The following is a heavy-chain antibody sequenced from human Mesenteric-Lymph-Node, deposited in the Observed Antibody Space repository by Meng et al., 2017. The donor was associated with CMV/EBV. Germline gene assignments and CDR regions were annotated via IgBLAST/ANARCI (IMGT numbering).Heavy chain of an antibody. CDR2: IYYSGST. J-gene: IGHJ5*02. V-gene: IGHV4-39*07. D-gene: IGHD1-20*01. Sequence: GSLRLSCTVSGGSISSSSYYWGWIRQPPGKGLEWIGSIYYSGSTYYNPSLKSRVTISIDTSKNHFSLKLTSVTTADRAMYYCARAPGPLTGIMSQYNFFDAWGQGTLVTVSS. CDR1: GGSISSSSYY. CDR3: ARAPGPLTGIMSQYNFFDA.